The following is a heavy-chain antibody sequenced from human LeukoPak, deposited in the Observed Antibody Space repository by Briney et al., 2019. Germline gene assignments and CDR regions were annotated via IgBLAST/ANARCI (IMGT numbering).Heavy chain of an antibody. CDR3: AKDIVATRGYYYYGMDV. J-gene: IGHJ6*02. D-gene: IGHD5-12*01. CDR1: GFTFDDYA. CDR2: ISWNSGSI. Sequence: PGGSLRLSCAASGFTFDDYAMHWVRQAPGKGLEWVSGISWNSGSIGYADSVKGRFTISRDNVKNSLYLQMNSLRAEDTALYYCAKDIVATRGYYYYGMDVWGQGTTVTVSS. V-gene: IGHV3-9*01.